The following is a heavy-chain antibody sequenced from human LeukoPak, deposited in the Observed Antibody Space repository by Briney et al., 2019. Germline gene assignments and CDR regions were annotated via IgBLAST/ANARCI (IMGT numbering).Heavy chain of an antibody. J-gene: IGHJ4*02. CDR3: ARSVTGYYPYYFDY. D-gene: IGHD3-9*01. Sequence: SETLSLTCTVSGGSISSGGYYWSWIRQYPGKGLEWIGYIYYSGSTYYNPSLKSRVTISVDTSKNQFSLKLSSVTAADTAVYYCARSVTGYYPYYFDYWGQGTLVTVSS. CDR2: IYYSGST. V-gene: IGHV4-31*03. CDR1: GGSISSGGYY.